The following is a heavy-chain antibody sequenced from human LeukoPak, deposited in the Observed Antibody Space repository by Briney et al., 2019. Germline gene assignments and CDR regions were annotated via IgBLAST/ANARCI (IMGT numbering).Heavy chain of an antibody. CDR1: GYTFTGYY. V-gene: IGHV1-2*02. CDR3: ASPGGSDGRFDP. Sequence: ASVKVSCKASGYTFTGYYMHWVRQAPGQGLEWMGWINPNSGGTNYAQKFQGRVTMTRDTSISTAYMELSSLRSEDTAVYYCASPGGSDGRFDPWGQGTLVTVSS. J-gene: IGHJ5*02. D-gene: IGHD3-16*01. CDR2: INPNSGGT.